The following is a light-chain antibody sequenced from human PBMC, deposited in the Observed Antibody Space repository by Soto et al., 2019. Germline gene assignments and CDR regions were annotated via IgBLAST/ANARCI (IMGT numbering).Light chain of an antibody. V-gene: IGKV1-27*01. CDR1: QGIRNY. CDR2: AAS. Sequence: DIQMTQSPSSLSASVGDRLTITCRASQGIRNYLAWYQQRPGKVPTLLIYAASTLNPGVPSRFSGSGSGADFTLTISSLQPEDFATYYCQKYNNASCTFGQGTKVDIK. J-gene: IGKJ3*01. CDR3: QKYNNASCT.